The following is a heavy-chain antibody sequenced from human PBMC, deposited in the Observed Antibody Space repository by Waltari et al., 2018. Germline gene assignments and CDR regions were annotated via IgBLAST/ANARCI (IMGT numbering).Heavy chain of an antibody. CDR1: GYTFTSYY. J-gene: IGHJ4*02. V-gene: IGHV1-46*01. CDR2: INPSGGST. D-gene: IGHD3-10*01. CDR3: ARGVLLWFGESYPIDY. Sequence: QVQLVQSGAEVKKPGASVKVSCKASGYTFTSYYMHWVRQTPGQGLEWMGIINPSGGSTSYAQKCQGRVTMTRDTSTSTVYMELSSLRSEDTAVYYCARGVLLWFGESYPIDYWGQGTLVTVSS.